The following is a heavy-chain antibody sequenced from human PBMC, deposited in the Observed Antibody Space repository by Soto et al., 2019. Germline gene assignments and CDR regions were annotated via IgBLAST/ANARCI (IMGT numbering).Heavy chain of an antibody. J-gene: IGHJ4*02. V-gene: IGHV4-34*01. CDR2: INHFGST. D-gene: IGHD5-12*01. CDR3: ARLLVATITQIDY. Sequence: PSETLSLTCAVYGESFSGYYWSWIRQPPGKGLEWIGEINHFGSTNYNPSLKGRVSISVDTYRKQVSLKLTSVTAADTAVYYCARLLVATITQIDYWGQGTLVTVSS. CDR1: GESFSGYY.